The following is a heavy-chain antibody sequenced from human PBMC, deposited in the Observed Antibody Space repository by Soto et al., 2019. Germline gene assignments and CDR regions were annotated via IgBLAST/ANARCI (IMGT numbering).Heavy chain of an antibody. J-gene: IGHJ5*02. Sequence: QVQLQESGPGLVKPSETLSLTCTVSGGSISSYYWSWIRQPPGKGLEWIGYIYYSGSTNYNPSLKSRVTRSVDTSKNQFSLKLSCVTAADTAVYYCARAPPYYDFWSGYYRGAWFDPWGQGTLVTVSS. CDR3: ARAPPYYDFWSGYYRGAWFDP. V-gene: IGHV4-59*01. CDR2: IYYSGST. D-gene: IGHD3-3*01. CDR1: GGSISSYY.